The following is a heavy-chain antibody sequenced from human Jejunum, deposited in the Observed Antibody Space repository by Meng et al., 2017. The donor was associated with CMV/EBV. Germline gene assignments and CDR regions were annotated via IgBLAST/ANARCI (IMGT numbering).Heavy chain of an antibody. CDR2: VSYSGST. CDR1: RGSISYNS. Sequence: SRGSISYNSWSWIRQSARKGLEWIGSVSYSGSTNYNPSLKSRVTISMDMSENQFSLKVTSVTAGDTAVYYCARWSGSGGDPFADYWGQGTLVTVSS. V-gene: IGHV4-59*01. CDR3: ARWSGSGGDPFADY. J-gene: IGHJ4*02. D-gene: IGHD2-21*01.